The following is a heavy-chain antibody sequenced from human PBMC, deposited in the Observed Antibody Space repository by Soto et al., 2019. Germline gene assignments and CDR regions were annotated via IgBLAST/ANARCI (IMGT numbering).Heavy chain of an antibody. D-gene: IGHD2-15*01. CDR1: GFTFSDYS. J-gene: IGHJ3*02. V-gene: IGHV3-21*01. Sequence: GGSLRLSCVASGFTFSDYSMNWVRQAPGKGLEWVSSISSSKNDIYYADSLVGRFSISRDNTQNSLYLQMNSLRVEDTAVYYCARRRGPERDCSVGSCYSRRAAFDIWGQGSMVTVSS. CDR3: ARRRGPERDCSVGSCYSRRAAFDI. CDR2: ISSSKNDI.